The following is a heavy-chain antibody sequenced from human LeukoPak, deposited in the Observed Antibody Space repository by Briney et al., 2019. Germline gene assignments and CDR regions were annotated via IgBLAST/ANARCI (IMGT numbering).Heavy chain of an antibody. Sequence: SLRLSCAASGFTFDDYAMHWVRQAPGKGLEWVSGISWNSGSIGYADSVKGRFTISRDNAKNSLYLQMNSLRAEDTALYYCARGSAPGAFDIWGQGTMVTVSS. V-gene: IGHV3-9*01. CDR3: ARGSAPGAFDI. J-gene: IGHJ3*02. CDR1: GFTFDDYA. CDR2: ISWNSGSI. D-gene: IGHD1-14*01.